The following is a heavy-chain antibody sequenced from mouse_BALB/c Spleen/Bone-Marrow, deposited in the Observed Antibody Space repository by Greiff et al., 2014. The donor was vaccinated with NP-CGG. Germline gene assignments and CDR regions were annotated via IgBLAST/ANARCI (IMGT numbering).Heavy chain of an antibody. CDR3: ARSGAMDY. J-gene: IGHJ4*01. Sequence: VQLQQSGAELARPGASVKLSCKASGYTLTSYWMQWVKQRPGQGLEWIGAIYPGDGDTRYTQKFKGKATLTADKSSSTAYMQLSSLASEDSAVYYCARSGAMDYWGQGTSVTVSS. D-gene: IGHD3-2*02. V-gene: IGHV1-87*01. CDR2: IYPGDGDT. CDR1: GYTLTSYW.